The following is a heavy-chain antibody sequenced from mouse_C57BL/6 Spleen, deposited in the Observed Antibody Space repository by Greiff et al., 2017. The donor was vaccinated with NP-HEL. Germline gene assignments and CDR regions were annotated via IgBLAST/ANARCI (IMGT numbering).Heavy chain of an antibody. V-gene: IGHV3-8*01. CDR1: GYSITSDY. CDR2: ISYSGST. Sequence: LESGPGLAKPSQTLSLTCSVTGYSITSDYWNWIRKFPGNKLEYMGYISYSGSTYYNPSLKSRISITRDTSKNQYYLQLNSVTTEDTATYYCARKEDYYYGSSYGYFDVWGTGTTVTVSS. CDR3: ARKEDYYYGSSYGYFDV. J-gene: IGHJ1*03. D-gene: IGHD1-1*01.